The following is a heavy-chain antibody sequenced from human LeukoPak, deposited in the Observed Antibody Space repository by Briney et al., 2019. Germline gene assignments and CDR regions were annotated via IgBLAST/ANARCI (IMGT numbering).Heavy chain of an antibody. V-gene: IGHV3-30*02. CDR1: GFTFSSYG. CDR2: IQYDGSNK. Sequence: GGSLRLSCAASGFTFSSYGMHWVRQAPGKGLEWVAFIQYDGSNKYYADSVKGRFTISRDNSKNTLYLQMNSLRAEDTAVYYCAKGLDHVAMDVWGKGTTVTVSS. D-gene: IGHD1-14*01. CDR3: AKGLDHVAMDV. J-gene: IGHJ6*03.